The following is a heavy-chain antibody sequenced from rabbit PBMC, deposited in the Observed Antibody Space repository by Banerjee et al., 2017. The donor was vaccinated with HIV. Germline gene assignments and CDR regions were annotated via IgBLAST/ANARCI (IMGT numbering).Heavy chain of an antibody. J-gene: IGHJ6*01. V-gene: IGHV1S40*01. Sequence: QSLEESGGDLVKPGASLTLTCTVSGFSLSSGYWMNWVRQAPGKGLEWIGIIDAGKGNTDYPTWAKGRFTITKTSSTTVTLQMTSLTAADTATYFCARGDGGYVDLWGPGTLVTVS. CDR1: GFSLSSGYW. CDR3: ARGDGGYVDL. D-gene: IGHD1-1*01. CDR2: IDAGKGNT.